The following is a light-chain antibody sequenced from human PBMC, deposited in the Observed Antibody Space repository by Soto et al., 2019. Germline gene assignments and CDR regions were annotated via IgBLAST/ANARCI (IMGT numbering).Light chain of an antibody. J-gene: IGLJ2*01. CDR3: NSYTSSTTLVV. Sequence: QSVLTQPASVSGSPGQSITISCTGTSSDVGGYNYVSWYQHHPGKAPKLMIYDVTNRPSGVSNRFSGSKSGNTASLTISGLQAEDEAAYYCNSYTSSTTLVVFGGGTKLTVL. CDR2: DVT. CDR1: SSDVGGYNY. V-gene: IGLV2-14*03.